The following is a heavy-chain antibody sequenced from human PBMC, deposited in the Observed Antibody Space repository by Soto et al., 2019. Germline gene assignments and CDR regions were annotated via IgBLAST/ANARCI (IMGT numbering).Heavy chain of an antibody. Sequence: QVQLQESGPGLVKPSQTLSLTCTVSGGSISSGDYYWSWIRQPPGKGLEWIGYIYYSGSTYYNPSLKSRVTISVDTSKNQFSLKLSSVTAADTAVHYCARDKVSGIAARGFDYWGQGTLVTVSS. J-gene: IGHJ4*02. CDR1: GGSISSGDYY. D-gene: IGHD6-6*01. V-gene: IGHV4-30-4*01. CDR3: ARDKVSGIAARGFDY. CDR2: IYYSGST.